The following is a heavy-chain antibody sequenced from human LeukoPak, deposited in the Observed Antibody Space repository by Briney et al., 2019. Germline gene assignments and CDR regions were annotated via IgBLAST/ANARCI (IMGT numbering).Heavy chain of an antibody. CDR2: ISYDGSNK. V-gene: IGHV3-30*18. CDR1: GFTFSSYG. Sequence: GGSLRLSCAASGFTFSSYGIHWVRQAPGKGLEWVAVISYDGSNKYYADSVKGRFTISRDNSKNTLYLQMNSLRAEDTAVYYCAKEFDYWGQGTLVTVSS. CDR3: AKEFDY. J-gene: IGHJ4*02.